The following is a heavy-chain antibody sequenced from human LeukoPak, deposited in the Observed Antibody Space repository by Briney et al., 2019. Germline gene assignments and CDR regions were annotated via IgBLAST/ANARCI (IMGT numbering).Heavy chain of an antibody. CDR3: ARHISGYSYGTDY. V-gene: IGHV4-39*01. Sequence: SETQSLTCTVSGGSISSSSYYWGWIRQPPGKGLEWIGSIYYSGSTYYNPSLKSRVTISVDTSKNQFSLKLSSVTAADTAVYYCARHISGYSYGTDYWGQGTLVTVSS. D-gene: IGHD5-18*01. CDR1: GGSISSSSYY. CDR2: IYYSGST. J-gene: IGHJ4*02.